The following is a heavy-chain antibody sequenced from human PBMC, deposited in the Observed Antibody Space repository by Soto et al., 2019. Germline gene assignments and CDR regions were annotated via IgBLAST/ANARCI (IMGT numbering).Heavy chain of an antibody. CDR1: GYTFTSYG. Sequence: ASVNVSCKASGYTFTSYGISWVRPAPGQGLELMGWISAYNGNTNYAQKLQGRVTMTTDTSTRTAYMELRSLRSDDTAVYYCARDPGIAVAGFDYWGHGTLVTVSS. CDR2: ISAYNGNT. V-gene: IGHV1-18*04. CDR3: ARDPGIAVAGFDY. D-gene: IGHD6-19*01. J-gene: IGHJ4*01.